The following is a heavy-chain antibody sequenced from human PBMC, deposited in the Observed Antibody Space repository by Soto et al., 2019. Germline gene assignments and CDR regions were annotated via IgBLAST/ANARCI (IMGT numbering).Heavy chain of an antibody. CDR1: GDSFGSYA. J-gene: IGHJ5*02. D-gene: IGHD3-10*01. Sequence: QMQLVQSGPEVKKPGSSVKVSCKASGDSFGSYAVSWVRQAPGQGLEWIGAIIPVFGTTNYTQKFQGRVTITADDSTTTAYMELTSLRSDDTAVYYCAREPFGRFDPWGQGTLVTVSS. CDR3: AREPFGRFDP. CDR2: IIPVFGTT. V-gene: IGHV1-69*01.